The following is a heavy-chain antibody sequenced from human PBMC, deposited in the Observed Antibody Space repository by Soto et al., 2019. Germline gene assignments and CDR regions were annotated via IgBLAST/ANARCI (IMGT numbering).Heavy chain of an antibody. V-gene: IGHV3-30*04. D-gene: IGHD2-21*02. J-gene: IGHJ2*01. CDR3: ARDVTQGWYFDL. CDR2: ISSDGRNK. Sequence: VQLVESGGGVVQPGRSLRLSCAASGFTFTSYTMHWVRPAPGQGLEWVTVISSDGRNKYYADSVKGRFTISRDNSKNPLYRPMTSLTAADTAVYYWARDVTQGWYFDLWGRGTLVTFSS. CDR1: GFTFTSYT.